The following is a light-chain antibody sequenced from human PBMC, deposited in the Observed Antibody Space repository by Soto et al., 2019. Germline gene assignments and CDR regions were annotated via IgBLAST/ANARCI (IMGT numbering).Light chain of an antibody. J-gene: IGLJ3*02. Sequence: QSALTQPASVSGSPGQSITISCTGSSGDIGNYDLVSWYQQIPGRAPTLMIFEVSRRPSGVSERFSGSKSGNTASLTISGLQAEDEADFHCCSYAGGGAWVFGGGTKLTVL. CDR2: EVS. CDR3: CSYAGGGAWV. CDR1: SGDIGNYDL. V-gene: IGLV2-23*02.